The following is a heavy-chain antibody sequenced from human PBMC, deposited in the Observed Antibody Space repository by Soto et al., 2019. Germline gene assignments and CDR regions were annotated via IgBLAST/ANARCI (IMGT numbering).Heavy chain of an antibody. J-gene: IGHJ4*02. V-gene: IGHV3-30-3*01. CDR3: ARDSVGYCISTSCPKDY. D-gene: IGHD2-2*01. Sequence: PGGSLRLSCAASGFTFSSYAMHWVRQAPGKGLEWVAVISYDGSNKYYADSVKGRFTISRDNSKNTLYLQMNSLRAEDTAVYYCARDSVGYCISTSCPKDYWGQGTLVTVSS. CDR1: GFTFSSYA. CDR2: ISYDGSNK.